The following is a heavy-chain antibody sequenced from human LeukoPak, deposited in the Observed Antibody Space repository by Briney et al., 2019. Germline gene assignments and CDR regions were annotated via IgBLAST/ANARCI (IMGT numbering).Heavy chain of an antibody. J-gene: IGHJ4*02. CDR1: GFTFSSYA. CDR3: ARLPAYCSSTSCYYDY. Sequence: PGGSLRLSCAASGFTFSSYAMSWVRQAPGKGLEWVSAISGSGGSIYYADSVKGRFTISRDNAKNSLFLQMNSLRAEDTAVYYCARLPAYCSSTSCYYDYWGQGTLVTVSS. V-gene: IGHV3-23*01. CDR2: ISGSGGSI. D-gene: IGHD2-2*01.